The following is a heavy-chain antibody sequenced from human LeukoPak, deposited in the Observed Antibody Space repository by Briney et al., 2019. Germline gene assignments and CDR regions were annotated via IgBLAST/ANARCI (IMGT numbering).Heavy chain of an antibody. V-gene: IGHV4-34*01. CDR3: ARHASSDGDFRVDY. CDR2: INHSGGT. CDR1: GGSFSGYY. Sequence: PSETLSLTCAVYGGSFSGYYWSWIRQPPGKGLEWIGEINHSGGTNYNPSLKSRVTISVDTSKNQFSLKLSSVTAADTAVYYCARHASSDGDFRVDYWGQGTLVTVSS. D-gene: IGHD4-17*01. J-gene: IGHJ4*02.